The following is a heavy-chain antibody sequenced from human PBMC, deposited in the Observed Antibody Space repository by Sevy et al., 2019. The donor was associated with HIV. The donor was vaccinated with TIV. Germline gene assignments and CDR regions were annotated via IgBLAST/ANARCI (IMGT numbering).Heavy chain of an antibody. D-gene: IGHD6-19*01. CDR2: ISYDGSNK. CDR3: ARHRSGGWYIDY. J-gene: IGHJ4*02. Sequence: GGSLRLSCAASGFTFSSYAMHWVRQAPGKGLEWVAVISYDGSNKYYADSVKGRFTISRDNSKNTLYLQMNSLRAEDTAVYYCARHRSGGWYIDYWGQGTLVTVSS. V-gene: IGHV3-30-3*01. CDR1: GFTFSSYA.